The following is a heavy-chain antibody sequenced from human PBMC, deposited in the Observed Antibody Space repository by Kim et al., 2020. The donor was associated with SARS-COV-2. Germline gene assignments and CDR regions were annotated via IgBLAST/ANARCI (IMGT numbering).Heavy chain of an antibody. J-gene: IGHJ4*02. D-gene: IGHD2-21*02. CDR2: IYSDGST. Sequence: GGSLRLSCTTIVSNNYMTWVRQAPGKGLEWVSIIYSDGSTYYAESVKGRFTISRDISKNTLYLQMNSLRVEDTALYFCARVGWLATAGMDYWGQGTPVTV. V-gene: IGHV3-53*01. CDR1: VSNNY. CDR3: ARVGWLATAGMDY.